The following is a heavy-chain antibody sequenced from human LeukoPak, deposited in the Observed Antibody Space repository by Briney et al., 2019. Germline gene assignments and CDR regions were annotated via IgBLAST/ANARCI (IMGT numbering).Heavy chain of an antibody. CDR3: AKDRYSGSYFFDY. J-gene: IGHJ4*02. CDR1: GFTFSGYW. CDR2: IRYDGSNK. Sequence: GGSLRLSCAASGFTFSGYWMSWVRQAPGKGLEWVAFIRYDGSNKYYADSVKGRFTISRDNSKNTLYLQMNSLRAEDTAVYYCAKDRYSGSYFFDYWGQGTLVTVSS. V-gene: IGHV3-30*02. D-gene: IGHD1-26*01.